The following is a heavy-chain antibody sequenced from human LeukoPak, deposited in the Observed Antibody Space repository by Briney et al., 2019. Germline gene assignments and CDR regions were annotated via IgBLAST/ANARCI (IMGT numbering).Heavy chain of an antibody. J-gene: IGHJ4*02. Sequence: GASVTVSFKASGGTFTSYAISWVRQAPGQGLEWMGRIIPIFGIANYAQKFQGRVTITADKSTSTAYMELSSLRSEDTAVYYCAREVAEGGSSWTLYYFDYWGQGTLVTVSS. V-gene: IGHV1-69*04. CDR2: IIPIFGIA. CDR3: AREVAEGGSSWTLYYFDY. CDR1: GGTFTSYA. D-gene: IGHD6-13*01.